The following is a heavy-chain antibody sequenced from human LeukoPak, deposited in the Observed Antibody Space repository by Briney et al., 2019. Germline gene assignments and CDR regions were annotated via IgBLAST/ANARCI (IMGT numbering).Heavy chain of an antibody. J-gene: IGHJ1*01. CDR3: ARFSSSWYCLG. CDR2: INPNSGGT. V-gene: IGHV1-2*02. D-gene: IGHD6-13*01. CDR1: GYTFTGYY. Sequence: ASVKVSCKASGYTFTGYYMHWVRQAPGQGPEWMGWINPNSGGTNYAQKFQGRVTMTRDTSISTAYMELSRLRPDDTAVYYCARFSSSWYCLGWGQGTLVPVSS.